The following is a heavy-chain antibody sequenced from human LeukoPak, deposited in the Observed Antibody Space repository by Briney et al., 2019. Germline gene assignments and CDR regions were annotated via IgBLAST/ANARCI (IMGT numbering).Heavy chain of an antibody. Sequence: GASVKVSCKTSGFTFISYGISWVRQAPGQGLEWMGWISGSNGNTNYAQKLQGRVTMTTDTSTSTAYMELRSLRSDDTAVYYCARDHPYYNFWSAYSALGYWGQGTLVTVSP. D-gene: IGHD3-3*01. V-gene: IGHV1-18*01. J-gene: IGHJ4*02. CDR1: GFTFISYG. CDR3: ARDHPYYNFWSAYSALGY. CDR2: ISGSNGNT.